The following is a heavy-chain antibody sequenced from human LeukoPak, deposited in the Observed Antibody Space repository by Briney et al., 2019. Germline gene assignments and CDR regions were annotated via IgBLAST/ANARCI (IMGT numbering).Heavy chain of an antibody. CDR3: ARVMPYSSSWYGLGYYYMDV. D-gene: IGHD6-13*01. CDR2: INPNSGGT. V-gene: IGHV1-2*02. CDR1: GYTFTGYY. Sequence: ASVKVSCKASGYTFTGYYMHWVRQAPGQGLEWMGWINPNSGGTNYAQKFQGRVTMTRDTSISTAYMELSRLRSDDTAVYYCARVMPYSSSWYGLGYYYMDVWGEGTTVTISS. J-gene: IGHJ6*03.